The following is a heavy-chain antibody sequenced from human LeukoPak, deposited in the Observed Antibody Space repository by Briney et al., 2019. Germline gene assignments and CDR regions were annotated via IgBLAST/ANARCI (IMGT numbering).Heavy chain of an antibody. CDR1: GFTFGDHF. V-gene: IGHV3-11*04. CDR2: ISGSSQTI. CDR3: SRRGWGSYSQDY. D-gene: IGHD3-10*01. J-gene: IGHJ4*02. Sequence: PGGSLRLSCEGTGFTFGDHFMTWIRQAPGKGLEWLAYISGSSQTIYYADSVRGRFTVSRDNTRQSLYLQMNSLRVEDTAVYYCSRRGWGSYSQDYWGQGTLVTVS.